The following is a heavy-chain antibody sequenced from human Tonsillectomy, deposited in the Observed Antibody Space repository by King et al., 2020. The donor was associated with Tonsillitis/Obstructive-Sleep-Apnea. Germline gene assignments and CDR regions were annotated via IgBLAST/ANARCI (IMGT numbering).Heavy chain of an antibody. CDR2: INAGNGNT. CDR3: ARTHQLPALNYYYYMDV. CDR1: GYTFTSYA. V-gene: IGHV1-3*01. Sequence: QLVQSGAEVKKPGASVKVSCKASGYTFTSYAMHWVRQAPGQRLEWMGWINAGNGNTKYSQKFQGRVTITRDTSASTAYMELSSLRSEDTAVYYCARTHQLPALNYYYYMDVWGKGTTVTVSS. D-gene: IGHD2-2*01. J-gene: IGHJ6*03.